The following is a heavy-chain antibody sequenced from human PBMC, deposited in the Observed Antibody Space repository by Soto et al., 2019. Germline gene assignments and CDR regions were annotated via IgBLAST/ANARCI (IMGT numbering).Heavy chain of an antibody. J-gene: IGHJ4*02. CDR3: ANEIIVIPGAKGIDD. CDR2: INAGSGNT. V-gene: IGHV1-3*01. D-gene: IGHD2-2*01. CDR1: GYTSTNYG. Sequence: ASVKVSCKASGYTSTNYGMHWVRQAPGQGLEWMGWINAGSGNTKYSQKFQGRITITRDTSASTVYMELSSLRSEDTAVYYCANEIIVIPGAKGIDDGGEGALVTLSS.